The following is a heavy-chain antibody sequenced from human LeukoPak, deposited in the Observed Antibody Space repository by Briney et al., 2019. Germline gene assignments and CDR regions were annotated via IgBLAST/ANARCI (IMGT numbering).Heavy chain of an antibody. V-gene: IGHV3-30-3*01. Sequence: GGSLRLSCAASGFTFSSYALHWVREAPGKGLEWVAVISFDGSNKYYADSVKGRFTISRDISKNTLYLQMNSLQAEDKAVYYCARAATAMVWWDARNYFDYWGQGTLVSVSS. CDR1: GFTFSSYA. CDR2: ISFDGSNK. J-gene: IGHJ4*02. CDR3: ARAATAMVWWDARNYFDY. D-gene: IGHD5-18*01.